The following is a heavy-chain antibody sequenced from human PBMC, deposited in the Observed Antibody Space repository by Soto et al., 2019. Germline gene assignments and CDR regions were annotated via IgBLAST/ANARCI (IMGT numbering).Heavy chain of an antibody. CDR3: VRGGGWDIVTTPGY. CDR2: ISGSGYNT. D-gene: IGHD5-12*01. J-gene: IGHJ4*02. CDR1: GFTFSSYA. Sequence: EVQLLESGGGLVQPGGSQRLSCAASGFTFSSYAMSWVRQAPGKGLEWVSAISGSGYNTYYADSVKGRFTISRDNSKNTLYLQMNSLRAEDTAVYYCVRGGGWDIVTTPGYWGQGTLVTVSS. V-gene: IGHV3-23*01.